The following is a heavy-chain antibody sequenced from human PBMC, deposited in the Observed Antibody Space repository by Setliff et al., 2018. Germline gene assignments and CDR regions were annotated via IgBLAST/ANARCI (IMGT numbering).Heavy chain of an antibody. CDR2: IYSSGST. D-gene: IGHD6-19*01. CDR1: GGSISSGDYY. CDR3: ARVDGWAAFDI. J-gene: IGHJ3*02. V-gene: IGHV4-30-4*08. Sequence: PSETLSLTCTVSGGSISSGDYYWSWIRQPPGKGLEWIGYIYSSGSTYYNPSLKSRVTMSIDTSKNQFSLKLNSVTAADMAVYYCARVDGWAAFDIWGQGTMVTVSS.